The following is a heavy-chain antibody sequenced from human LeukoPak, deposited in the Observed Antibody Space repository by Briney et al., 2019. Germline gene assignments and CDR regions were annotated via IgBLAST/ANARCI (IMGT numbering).Heavy chain of an antibody. D-gene: IGHD3-22*01. CDR2: ISYDGNNK. V-gene: IGHV3-30*03. CDR3: ARDYLLYYYDSRGYGFWFDP. CDR1: GFSFSSYG. J-gene: IGHJ5*02. Sequence: GRSLRLSCAASGFSFSSYGMHWVRQAPGKGLEWVAFISYDGNNKFYADSVKGRFTISRDNSKNTLDLQMSSLRDEDPAVYYCARDYLLYYYDSRGYGFWFDPWGQGSLVTVSS.